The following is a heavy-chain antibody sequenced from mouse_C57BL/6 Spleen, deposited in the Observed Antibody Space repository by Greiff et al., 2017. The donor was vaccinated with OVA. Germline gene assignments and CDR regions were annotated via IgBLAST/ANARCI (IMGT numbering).Heavy chain of an antibody. CDR1: GFTFSDYY. CDR2: INYDGSST. CDR3: ARAPITTVGPYAMDY. Sequence: EVKVEESEGGLVQPGSSMKLSCTASGFTFSDYYMAWVRQVPEKGLEWVANINYDGSSTYYLDSLKSRFIISRDNAKNILYLQMSSLKSEDTATYYCARAPITTVGPYAMDYWGQGTSVTVSS. D-gene: IGHD1-1*01. J-gene: IGHJ4*01. V-gene: IGHV5-16*01.